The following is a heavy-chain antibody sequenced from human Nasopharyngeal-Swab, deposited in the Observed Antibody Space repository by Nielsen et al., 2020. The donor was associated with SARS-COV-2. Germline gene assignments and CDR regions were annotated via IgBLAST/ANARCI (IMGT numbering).Heavy chain of an antibody. CDR3: ARGSEGGIAARQPNFDY. D-gene: IGHD6-6*01. Sequence: PGKGLEWIGEINHSGSTNYNPSPKSRVTISVDTSKNQFSLKLSSVTAADTAVYYCARGSEGGIAARQPNFDYWGQGTLVTVSS. CDR2: INHSGST. J-gene: IGHJ4*02. V-gene: IGHV4-34*01.